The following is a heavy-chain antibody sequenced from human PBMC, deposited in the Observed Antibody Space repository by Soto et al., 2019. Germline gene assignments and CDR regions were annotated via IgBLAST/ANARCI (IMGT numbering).Heavy chain of an antibody. CDR2: IYYSGST. Sequence: PSETLSLTCTVSGGSISSGDYYWSWIRQPPGKGLEWIGYIYYSGSTYYNPSLKSRVTISVDTSKNQFSPKLSSVTAADTAVYYCARLNYYGSGSYYKTPYYYYMDVWGKGTTVTVSS. D-gene: IGHD3-10*01. J-gene: IGHJ6*03. V-gene: IGHV4-30-4*01. CDR1: GGSISSGDYY. CDR3: ARLNYYGSGSYYKTPYYYYMDV.